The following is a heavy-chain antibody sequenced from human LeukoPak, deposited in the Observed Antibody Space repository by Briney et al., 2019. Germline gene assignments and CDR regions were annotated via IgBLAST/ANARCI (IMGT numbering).Heavy chain of an antibody. CDR3: AKAADYSNYYYYYYMDV. Sequence: GESLTLSCAASGFTFSSYAMSWVRQPPGKGLEWVSAISGSGGSTYYADSVNGRFTISRDNSKNTLYLQMNSLRAEDTAVYYGAKAADYSNYYYYYYMDVWGKGTMVTVSS. CDR2: ISGSGGST. V-gene: IGHV3-23*01. J-gene: IGHJ6*03. D-gene: IGHD4-11*01. CDR1: GFTFSSYA.